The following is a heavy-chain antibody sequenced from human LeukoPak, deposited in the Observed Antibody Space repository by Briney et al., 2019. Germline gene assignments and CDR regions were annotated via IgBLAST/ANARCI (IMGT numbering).Heavy chain of an antibody. CDR2: ISYDGSNK. J-gene: IGHJ4*02. V-gene: IGHV3-30*18. CDR3: AKDRGYITYYFDY. CDR1: GFTFSTYG. Sequence: GGSLRLSCVASGFTFSTYGMHWVRQAPGKGLEWVSVISYDGSNKYYPDSVKGRFTISRDNSKNTLYLQMNSLRAEDSAAYYCAKDRGYITYYFDYWGQGTLVTVSS. D-gene: IGHD3-10*01.